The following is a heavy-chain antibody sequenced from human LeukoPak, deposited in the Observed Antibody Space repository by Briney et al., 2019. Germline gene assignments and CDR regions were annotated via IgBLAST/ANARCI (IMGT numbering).Heavy chain of an antibody. CDR2: IYYSGST. CDR1: GGSISSGDYY. Sequence: TLSLTCTVSGGSISSGDYYWSWIRQPPGKGLEWIGYIYYSGSTYYNPSLKSRVTISVDTSKNKFSLKLSSVTAADTAVYYCASVVVDCSSTSCSVPDYWGQGNLVTVSS. V-gene: IGHV4-30-4*08. J-gene: IGHJ4*02. CDR3: ASVVVDCSSTSCSVPDY. D-gene: IGHD2-2*01.